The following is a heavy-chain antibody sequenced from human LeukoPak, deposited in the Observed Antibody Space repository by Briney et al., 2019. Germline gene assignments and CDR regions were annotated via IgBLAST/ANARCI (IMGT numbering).Heavy chain of an antibody. CDR2: IWYDGSNK. D-gene: IGHD1-7*01. J-gene: IGHJ4*02. CDR3: AKDRGMAGTTVDY. CDR1: GFTFSSYG. Sequence: GRSLRLSCAASGFTFSSYGMHWVRQAPGKGLEWVAVIWYDGSNKYYADSVKGRFTISRDNSKNTLYLQMNSLRAEDTAVYYCAKDRGMAGTTVDYWGQGTLVTVSS. V-gene: IGHV3-33*06.